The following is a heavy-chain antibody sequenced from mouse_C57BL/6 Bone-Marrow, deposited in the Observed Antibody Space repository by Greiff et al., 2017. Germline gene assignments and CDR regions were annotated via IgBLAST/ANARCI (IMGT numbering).Heavy chain of an antibody. CDR3: ARWRSNYGAMDY. V-gene: IGHV1-82*01. J-gene: IGHJ4*01. D-gene: IGHD2-5*01. CDR2: IYPGDGDT. CDR1: GYAFSSSW. Sequence: QVQLQQSGPELVKPGASVKISCKASGYAFSSSWMNWVKQRPGKGLEWIGRIYPGDGDTNYNGKFKGKATLTADKSSSTAYMQLSSLTSEDSAVYVCARWRSNYGAMDYWGQGTSVTVSS.